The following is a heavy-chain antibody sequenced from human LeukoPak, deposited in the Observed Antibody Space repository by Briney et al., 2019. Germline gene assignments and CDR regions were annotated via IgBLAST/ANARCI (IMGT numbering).Heavy chain of an antibody. Sequence: GGSLRLSCAASGFTFSSYAMSWVRQAPGKGLEWVSAISGSGGSTYYADSVKGRFTISRDNSKNTLYLQMNSLRAEDTAVYYCAKVRKGGSGSYYIPGYYGMDVWGQGTTVTVS. V-gene: IGHV3-23*01. CDR3: AKVRKGGSGSYYIPGYYGMDV. J-gene: IGHJ6*02. CDR1: GFTFSSYA. D-gene: IGHD3-10*01. CDR2: ISGSGGST.